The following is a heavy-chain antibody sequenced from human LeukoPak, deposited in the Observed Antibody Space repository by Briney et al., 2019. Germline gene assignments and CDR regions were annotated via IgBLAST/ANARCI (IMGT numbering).Heavy chain of an antibody. J-gene: IGHJ3*02. CDR2: INSDGSST. V-gene: IGHV3-74*01. CDR3: ARGGGNYYDSSAFDI. Sequence: PGGSLRLSCAASGFTFSSYWMHWVRQAPGKGLVWVSRINSDGSSTNYADSVKGRFTISRDNAKNTLYLQMNSLRAEDTAVYYCARGGGNYYDSSAFDIWGQGTMVTVSS. D-gene: IGHD3-22*01. CDR1: GFTFSSYW.